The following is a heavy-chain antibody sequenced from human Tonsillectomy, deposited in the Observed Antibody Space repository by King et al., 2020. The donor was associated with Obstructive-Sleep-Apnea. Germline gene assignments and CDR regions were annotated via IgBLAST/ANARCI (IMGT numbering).Heavy chain of an antibody. V-gene: IGHV1-69*01. Sequence: QLVQSGAEVKKPGSSVKVSCKSSGGTFSSYAISWVRQAPGQGLEWMGGIIPIFGTENYEQKFQGRVTITADESTSTAYMELSSLRSEDTAVYYCARDLTSWEGYFDYWGQGTLVTVSS. D-gene: IGHD2-2*01. CDR1: GGTFSSYA. CDR3: ARDLTSWEGYFDY. J-gene: IGHJ4*02. CDR2: IIPIFGTE.